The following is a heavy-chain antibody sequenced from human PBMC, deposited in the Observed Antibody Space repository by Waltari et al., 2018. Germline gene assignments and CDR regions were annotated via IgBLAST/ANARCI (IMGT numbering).Heavy chain of an antibody. J-gene: IGHJ4*02. D-gene: IGHD3-9*01. CDR1: GFPFSNYD. CDR2: ITGSQSARPGIT. V-gene: IGHV3-23*04. CDR3: AKRGGVAPGTGYFDY. Sequence: VQLVESGGGVVQPGRSLRLSCAASGFPFSNYDISWVRQAPGEGLEWVAAITGSQSARPGITFYEESVKGRCTISRDNSRNTAYLQMNSLGVDDTAVYYCAKRGGVAPGTGYFDYWGQGAPVTVSS.